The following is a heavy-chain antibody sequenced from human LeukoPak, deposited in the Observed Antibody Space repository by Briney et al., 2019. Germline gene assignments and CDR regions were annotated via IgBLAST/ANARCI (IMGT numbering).Heavy chain of an antibody. CDR1: GGSISSGDYY. CDR3: ASADDGVYFDY. CDR2: IYYSGST. J-gene: IGHJ4*02. D-gene: IGHD5-24*01. Sequence: SETLSLTCTVSGGSISSGDYYWSWIRQPPGKGLEWIGYIYYSGSTYYNPSLRSRVTSVDTSKNQFSLKLSSVTAADTAVYYCASADDGVYFDYWGQGTLVTVSS. V-gene: IGHV4-30-4*02.